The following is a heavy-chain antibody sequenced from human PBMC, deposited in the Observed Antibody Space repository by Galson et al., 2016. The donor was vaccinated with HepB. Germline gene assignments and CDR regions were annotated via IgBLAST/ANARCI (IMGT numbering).Heavy chain of an antibody. V-gene: IGHV3-53*01. J-gene: IGHJ6*03. CDR3: SRVAYDFWSGYFGPQTYYYYMDV. D-gene: IGHD3-3*01. Sequence: SLRLSCAASAFTVSSNYMSWVRQAPGKGLEWVSVIYSAGSTYYADSVQGRFTISRDNSKNTLYLQTNSLRAEDTAVYYCSRVAYDFWSGYFGPQTYYYYMDVWGQGTLVTVSS. CDR1: AFTVSSNY. CDR2: IYSAGST.